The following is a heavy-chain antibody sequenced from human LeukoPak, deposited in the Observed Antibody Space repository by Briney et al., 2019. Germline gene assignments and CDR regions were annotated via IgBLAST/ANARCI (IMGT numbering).Heavy chain of an antibody. CDR3: AKGHRELTVGTGFGY. V-gene: IGHV3-23*01. Sequence: GGSLRLSCAASGFTFSSYAMSWVRQAPGKGLEWVSAISGSGGSTYYADSVKGRFTISRDNSENTLYLQMNSLRAEDTAVYYCAKGHRELTVGTGFGYWGQGTLVTVSS. J-gene: IGHJ4*02. D-gene: IGHD1-26*01. CDR2: ISGSGGST. CDR1: GFTFSSYA.